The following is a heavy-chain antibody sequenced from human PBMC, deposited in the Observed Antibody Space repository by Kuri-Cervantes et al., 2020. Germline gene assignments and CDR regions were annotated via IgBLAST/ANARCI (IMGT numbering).Heavy chain of an antibody. CDR3: ARGPFLTGYLSSYYYYYGMDV. V-gene: IGHV1-8*02. CDR1: GYTFTAYY. CDR2: MNPNSGNT. D-gene: IGHD3-9*01. J-gene: IGHJ6*02. Sequence: ASVQVSCKASGYTFTAYYMHWVRQAPGQGLEWMGWMNPNSGNTGYAQKFQGGVTMTRNTSISTAYMDLSSLRSEDTAVYYCARGPFLTGYLSSYYYYYGMDVWGQGTTVTVSS.